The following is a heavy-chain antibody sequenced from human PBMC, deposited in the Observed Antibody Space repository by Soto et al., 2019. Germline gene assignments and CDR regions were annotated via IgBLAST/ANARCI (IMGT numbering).Heavy chain of an antibody. Sequence: GASVKVSCKASGYTFTSYGISWVRQAPGQGLEWMGWISAYNGNTNYAQKLQGRVTMNTDTSTSTAYMELRSLRSDDTAVYYCARVGPNYYDFWSGGRPNRVYFDYWGQGTLVTVSS. CDR3: ARVGPNYYDFWSGGRPNRVYFDY. CDR1: GYTFTSYG. J-gene: IGHJ4*02. D-gene: IGHD3-3*01. CDR2: ISAYNGNT. V-gene: IGHV1-18*01.